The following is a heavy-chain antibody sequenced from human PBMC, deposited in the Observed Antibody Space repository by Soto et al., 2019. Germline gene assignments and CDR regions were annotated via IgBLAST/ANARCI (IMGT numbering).Heavy chain of an antibody. D-gene: IGHD3-22*01. J-gene: IGHJ3*02. CDR1: GFTFSSYG. Sequence: PGGSLRLSFAASGFTFSSYGMHWVRQAPGKGLEWVAVIWYDGSNKYYADSVKGRFTISRDNSKNTLYLQMNSLRAEDTAVYYCASSTYYYDSSGPGAFDIWGQGTMVTVSS. CDR3: ASSTYYYDSSGPGAFDI. CDR2: IWYDGSNK. V-gene: IGHV3-33*01.